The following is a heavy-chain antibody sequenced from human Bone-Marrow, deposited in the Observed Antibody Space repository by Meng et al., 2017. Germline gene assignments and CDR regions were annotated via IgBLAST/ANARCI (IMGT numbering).Heavy chain of an antibody. Sequence: GGSLRLSCAASGFTFSDYWMHWVRQAPGKGLVWVSCINFDGSSSNNADSVKGRFTVSRDNSKNTLYLQMNSLRAEDTAVYYCARDLVGWLVRYDAFDIWGQGTMVTVSS. J-gene: IGHJ3*02. CDR2: INFDGSSS. CDR3: ARDLVGWLVRYDAFDI. V-gene: IGHV3-74*01. CDR1: GFTFSDYW. D-gene: IGHD6-19*01.